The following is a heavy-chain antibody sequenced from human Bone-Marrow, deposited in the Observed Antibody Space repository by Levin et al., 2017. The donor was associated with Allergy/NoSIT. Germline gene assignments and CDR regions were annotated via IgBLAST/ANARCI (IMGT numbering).Heavy chain of an antibody. CDR3: TKAGGPYDFWNGLHYYYYGMDV. CDR2: ISHDGRNK. Sequence: GGSLRLSCAASGFTFSSYAMNWVRQAPGKGLEWVAVISHDGRNKYYGNSLKGRFTISRDDSKNTLYLQMNSLRAEDTARYFCTKAGGPYDFWNGLHYYYYGMDVWGQGTTVTVSS. D-gene: IGHD3-3*01. CDR1: GFTFSSYA. V-gene: IGHV3-30*04. J-gene: IGHJ6*02.